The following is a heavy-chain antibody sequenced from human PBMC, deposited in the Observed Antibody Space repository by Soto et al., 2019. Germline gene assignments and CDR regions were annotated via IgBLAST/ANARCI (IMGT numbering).Heavy chain of an antibody. V-gene: IGHV3-21*01. D-gene: IGHD6-19*01. Sequence: EVQLVASGGGLVKPGGSLRLSCAASGFTFSSYSMNWVRQAPGKGLEWVSSISSSSSYIYYADSVKGRFTISRDNAKNSLYLQMNSLRAEDTAVYYCASDSSGYYYMDVWGKGTTVTVSS. J-gene: IGHJ6*03. CDR1: GFTFSSYS. CDR3: ASDSSGYYYMDV. CDR2: ISSSSSYI.